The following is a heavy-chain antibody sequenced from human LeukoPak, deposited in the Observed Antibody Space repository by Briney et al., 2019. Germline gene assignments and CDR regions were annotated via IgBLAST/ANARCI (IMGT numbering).Heavy chain of an antibody. V-gene: IGHV4-38-2*01. Sequence: SETLSLTCGISGHSTTRGSYWAWFRQSPGKGPEWIATFFQSEKSFYNASLESRVFMSLDTSKSQFSLNLTSVTAADTAVYYCARVLPVPYLLDSWGQGTHVTVSS. CDR2: FFQSEKS. D-gene: IGHD3-10*02. CDR3: ARVLPVPYLLDS. CDR1: GHSTTRGSY. J-gene: IGHJ4*02.